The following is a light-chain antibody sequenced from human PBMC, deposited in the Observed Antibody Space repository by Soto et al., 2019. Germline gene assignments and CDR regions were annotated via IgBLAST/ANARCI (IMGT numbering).Light chain of an antibody. CDR1: QSVTSNY. Sequence: IVLTQSPGTLSLSPGERATLSCRASQSVTSNYLAWYQQKPGQAPRLLIYGASSRATGIPDRFSGSGSGTDFTLTISRLEPEDFAVYYCQQYNNWAETFGQGTRLEIK. CDR2: GAS. J-gene: IGKJ5*01. V-gene: IGKV3-20*01. CDR3: QQYNNWAET.